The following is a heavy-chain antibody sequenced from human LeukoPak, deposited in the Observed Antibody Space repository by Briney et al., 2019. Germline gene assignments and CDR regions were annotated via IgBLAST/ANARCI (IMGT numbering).Heavy chain of an antibody. CDR2: IYYSGTT. Sequence: SETLSLTCTVSGDSISSYYCSWIRRPPGKGLEWIGYIYYSGTTNYNPSLKSRVTIAVDTSKNQFSLKLSSVTAADTAVYYCARHSSLAHFDHWGQGSLVTVSS. CDR1: GDSISSYY. J-gene: IGHJ4*02. V-gene: IGHV4-59*01. CDR3: ARHSSLAHFDH.